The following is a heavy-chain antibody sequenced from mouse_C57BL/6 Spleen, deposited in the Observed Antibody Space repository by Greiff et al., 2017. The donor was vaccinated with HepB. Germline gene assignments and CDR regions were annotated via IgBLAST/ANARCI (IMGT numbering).Heavy chain of an antibody. CDR2: ISSGSSTI. V-gene: IGHV5-17*01. Sequence: EVKFEEPGGGLVKPGGSLKLSCAASGFTFSDYGMHWVRQAPEKGLEWVAYISSGSSTIYYADTVKGRFTISRDNAKNTLFLQMTSLRSEDTAMYYCARSYGNYAFDYWGQGTTLTVSS. J-gene: IGHJ2*01. CDR1: GFTFSDYG. CDR3: ARSYGNYAFDY. D-gene: IGHD2-1*01.